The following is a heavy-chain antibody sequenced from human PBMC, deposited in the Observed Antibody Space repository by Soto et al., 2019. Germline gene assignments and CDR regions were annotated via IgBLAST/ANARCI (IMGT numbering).Heavy chain of an antibody. D-gene: IGHD2-15*01. CDR2: INTDGRST. CDR3: ARETRGYCSGGSSYPYYYYSGMDV. CDR1: GFTFSSYC. V-gene: IGHV3-74*01. J-gene: IGHJ6*02. Sequence: EVQLVESGGGLVQPGGSLRLSCAASGFTFSSYCMHWVRQAPGKGLVWVSRINTDGRSTNYADSVKGRFTISRDNAKNTLYLQMNSLRAEDTAVYYCARETRGYCSGGSSYPYYYYSGMDVWGQGTTVTVSS.